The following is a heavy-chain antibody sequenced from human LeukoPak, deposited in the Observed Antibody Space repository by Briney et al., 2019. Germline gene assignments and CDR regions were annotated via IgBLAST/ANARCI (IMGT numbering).Heavy chain of an antibody. J-gene: IGHJ6*02. D-gene: IGHD4-17*01. CDR3: ASTPLPVDYGESEDYGMDV. CDR2: MNPNSGNT. Sequence: RASVKVSCKASGYTFISYDINWVRQATGQGLEWMGWMNPNSGNTGYAQKFQGRVTMTRNTSISTAYMELSSLRSEDTAVYYCASTPLPVDYGESEDYGMDVWGQGTTVTVSS. CDR1: GYTFISYD. V-gene: IGHV1-8*01.